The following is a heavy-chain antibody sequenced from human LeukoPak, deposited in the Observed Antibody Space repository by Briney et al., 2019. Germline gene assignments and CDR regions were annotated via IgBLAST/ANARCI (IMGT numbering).Heavy chain of an antibody. CDR2: MSGSGGST. J-gene: IGHJ4*02. Sequence: GGSLRLSCAASGFTFSSYAMSWVRQAPGKGLEWVSAMSGSGGSTYYADSVKGRFTISRDNSKNTLYLQMNSLRVEDTAVYYCAKRHGGNSGDFDYWGQGTLVTVSS. CDR3: AKRHGGNSGDFDY. V-gene: IGHV3-23*01. D-gene: IGHD4-23*01. CDR1: GFTFSSYA.